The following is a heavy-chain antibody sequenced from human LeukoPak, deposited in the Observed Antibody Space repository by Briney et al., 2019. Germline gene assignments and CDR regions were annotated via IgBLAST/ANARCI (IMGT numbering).Heavy chain of an antibody. CDR3: AREVWPGNTGWLLFDY. CDR1: GFTFGTYA. CDR2: ISASGSRT. D-gene: IGHD1-14*01. V-gene: IGHV3-23*01. J-gene: IGHJ4*02. Sequence: GGSLRLSCAASGFTFGTYAMSWVRQAPGKGLEWVSAISASGSRTYYSDSVKGRFTISRDSSKSTVSLQMNSLRAEDSALYYCAREVWPGNTGWLLFDYWGQGTLVTVSS.